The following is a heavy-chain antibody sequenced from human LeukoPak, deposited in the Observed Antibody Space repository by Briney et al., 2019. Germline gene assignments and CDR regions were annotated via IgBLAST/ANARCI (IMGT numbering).Heavy chain of an antibody. V-gene: IGHV3-21*01. J-gene: IGHJ4*02. Sequence: PGGSLRLSCAASGFTFSSYSMNSVRQAPGKGLEWVSSISSSSSYIYYADSVKGRFTISRDNAKNSLYLQMNSLRAEDTAVYYCARIAVWATDFGGQGTLVTVSS. CDR2: ISSSSSYI. CDR3: ARIAVWATDF. CDR1: GFTFSSYS. D-gene: IGHD5-12*01.